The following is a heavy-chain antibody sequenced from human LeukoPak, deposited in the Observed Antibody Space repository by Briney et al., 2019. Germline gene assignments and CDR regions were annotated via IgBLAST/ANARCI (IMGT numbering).Heavy chain of an antibody. Sequence: GGSLRLSCAASGFTFSSYAMHWVRQAPGKGLEWVAVISYDGSNKYYADSVKGRFTISRDNSKNTLYLQMNSLRAEDTAVYYCAKNHRAGFLEWLLFGYWGQGTLVTVSS. CDR1: GFTFSSYA. D-gene: IGHD3-3*01. V-gene: IGHV3-30-3*02. CDR2: ISYDGSNK. CDR3: AKNHRAGFLEWLLFGY. J-gene: IGHJ4*02.